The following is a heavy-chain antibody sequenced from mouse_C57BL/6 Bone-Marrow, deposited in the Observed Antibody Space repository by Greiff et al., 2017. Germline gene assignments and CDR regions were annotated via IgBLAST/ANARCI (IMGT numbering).Heavy chain of an antibody. J-gene: IGHJ2*01. CDR1: GYAFSSSW. D-gene: IGHD1-1*01. CDR3: ARVLLITTVVPYYFDY. V-gene: IGHV1-82*01. CDR2: IYPGDGDT. Sequence: VQGVESGPELVKPGASVKISCKASGYAFSSSWMNWVKQRPGKGLEWIGRIYPGDGDTNYNGKFKGKATLTADKSSSTAYMQLSSLTSEDSAVYFCARVLLITTVVPYYFDYWGQGTTPTVSS.